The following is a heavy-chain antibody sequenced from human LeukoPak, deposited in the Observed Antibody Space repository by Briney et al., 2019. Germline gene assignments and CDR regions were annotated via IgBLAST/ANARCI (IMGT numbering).Heavy chain of an antibody. Sequence: PGRSLRLSCAASGFTYSSYAVHWVRQAPGKGLEWVAVISYDGSNKYYADSVKGRFTISRDNSKNTLYLQMNNLRAEDTAVYYCARDHSRSSSSDYFDYRGQGTLVTVSS. CDR3: ARDHSRSSSSDYFDY. D-gene: IGHD6-6*01. CDR2: ISYDGSNK. J-gene: IGHJ4*02. V-gene: IGHV3-30*01. CDR1: GFTYSSYA.